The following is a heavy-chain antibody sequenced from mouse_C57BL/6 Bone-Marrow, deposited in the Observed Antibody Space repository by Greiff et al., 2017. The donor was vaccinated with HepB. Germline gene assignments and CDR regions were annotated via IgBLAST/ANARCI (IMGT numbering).Heavy chain of an antibody. J-gene: IGHJ2*01. Sequence: QVQLQQPGAELVRPGSSVKLSCKASGYTFTSYWMHWVKQRPIQGLEWIGNIDPSDSETHYNQKFKDKATLTVDKSSSTAYMQLSSLTSEDSAVDYCAHSSGYYFDYWGQGTTLTVSS. CDR3: AHSSGYYFDY. CDR2: IDPSDSET. V-gene: IGHV1-52*01. D-gene: IGHD3-2*02. CDR1: GYTFTSYW.